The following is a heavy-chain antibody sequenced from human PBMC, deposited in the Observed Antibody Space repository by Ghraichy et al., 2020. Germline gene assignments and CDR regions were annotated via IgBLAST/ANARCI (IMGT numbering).Heavy chain of an antibody. CDR3: VRSSAGNTR. J-gene: IGHJ4*02. Sequence: GGSLRLSCAASGFTFSSYAMSWVRQAPGKGLEWVSGISGSGRSTYYADSVKGRCTISRDNSKNTLYLQMNSLRAEDTAIYYCVRSSAGNTRWGQGTLVTVSS. CDR2: ISGSGRST. V-gene: IGHV3-23*01. CDR1: GFTFSSYA. D-gene: IGHD6-13*01.